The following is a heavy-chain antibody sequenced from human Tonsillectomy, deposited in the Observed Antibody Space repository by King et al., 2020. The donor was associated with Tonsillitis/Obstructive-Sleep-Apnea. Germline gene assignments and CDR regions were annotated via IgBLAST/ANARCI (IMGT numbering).Heavy chain of an antibody. CDR3: ARANSSGWSKPLDY. D-gene: IGHD6-19*01. J-gene: IGHJ4*02. CDR1: GFTFSSYT. Sequence: GQLVQSGGGVVQPGRSLRLSCAASGFTFSSYTMHWVRQAPGKGLEWVSVISYDGSNKYYADSVKSRFTISRDNSKNTLYLQMVSLRAEDTAVYYCARANSSGWSKPLDYWGQGTLVTVSS. CDR2: ISYDGSNK. V-gene: IGHV3-30*01.